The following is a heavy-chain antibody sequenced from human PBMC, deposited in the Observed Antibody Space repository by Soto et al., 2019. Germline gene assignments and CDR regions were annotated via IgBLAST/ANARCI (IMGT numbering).Heavy chain of an antibody. J-gene: IGHJ3*02. V-gene: IGHV1-69*02. Sequence: QVQLVQSGVEVKKPGSSVKVSCKAAGGSFSIYTVFWVRQAPGQGLEWMGRIIPMFDIANYAQNFQGRVTFNANKVTDSAYMRMLNLRYDDTAVYYYTLGSWSAEVFDIWGRGTLVTVSS. CDR1: GGSFSIYT. CDR3: TLGSWSAEVFDI. CDR2: IIPMFDIA. D-gene: IGHD6-13*01.